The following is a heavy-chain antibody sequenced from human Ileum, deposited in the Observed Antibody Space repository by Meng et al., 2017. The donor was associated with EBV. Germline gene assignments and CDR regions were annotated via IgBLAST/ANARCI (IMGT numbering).Heavy chain of an antibody. CDR3: ASSDYYRSDY. Sequence: VQLQESGPGLVKPSETLSLTCAVSGGSISRSDWWSCVRQPPGKGLEWIGETSHSGSTNYSPSLKSRVTISLDKSKNQLSLKLNSVTAADTAVYYCASSDYYRSDYWGQGTLVTVSS. CDR2: TSHSGST. CDR1: GGSISRSDW. V-gene: IGHV4-4*02. J-gene: IGHJ4*02. D-gene: IGHD3-22*01.